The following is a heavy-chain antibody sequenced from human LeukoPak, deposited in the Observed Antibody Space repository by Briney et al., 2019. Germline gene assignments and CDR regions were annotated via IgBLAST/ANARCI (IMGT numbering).Heavy chain of an antibody. CDR2: INPSSGGT. V-gene: IGHV1-2*02. CDR1: GYTFTTHY. J-gene: IGHJ6*03. CDR3: ARGFLGSSWLYYYYYYMDV. D-gene: IGHD6-13*01. Sequence: GASVKVSCKASGYTFTTHYIHWVRQAPGQGLEWMGWINPSSGGTNYAQKFQGRVTMTRDTSISTAYMEVSRLRSDDTAVYYCARGFLGSSWLYYYYYYMDVWGKGTTVTVSS.